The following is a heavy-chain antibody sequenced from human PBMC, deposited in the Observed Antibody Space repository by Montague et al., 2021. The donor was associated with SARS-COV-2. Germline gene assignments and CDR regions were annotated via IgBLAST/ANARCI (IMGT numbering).Heavy chain of an antibody. CDR3: AREGSGRGYYYGMDV. Sequence: SETLSLTCTVSGGSISSYYWSWIRQPPGKGLEWIGYIYCSGSTNYNPSLKSRVTISVDTSKNQFSLKLSSVTAADTAVYYCAREGSGRGYYYGMDVWGQGTTVTVSS. J-gene: IGHJ6*02. V-gene: IGHV4-59*01. CDR2: IYCSGST. D-gene: IGHD3-10*01. CDR1: GGSISSYY.